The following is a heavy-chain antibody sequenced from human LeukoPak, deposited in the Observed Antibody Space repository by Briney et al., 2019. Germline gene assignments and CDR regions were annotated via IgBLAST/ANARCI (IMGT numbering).Heavy chain of an antibody. D-gene: IGHD5-18*01. CDR3: AKDWIQFNRVFDCFDS. Sequence: GGSLRLSCAASGFTFSTYAMSWVRQAPGKGLGWVATIGNTETFYADSVTGRFTISRDNSKNTVNLQMNRLRVEDTAIYYCAKDWIQFNRVFDCFDSWGQGTLVTVSS. CDR1: GFTFSTYA. J-gene: IGHJ4*02. CDR2: IGNTET. V-gene: IGHV3-23*01.